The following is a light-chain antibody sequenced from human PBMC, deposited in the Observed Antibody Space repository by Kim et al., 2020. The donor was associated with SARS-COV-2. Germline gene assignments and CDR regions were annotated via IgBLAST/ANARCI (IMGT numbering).Light chain of an antibody. Sequence: DIQMTQSPSTLSASVGDRVTITCRASQSVSRWLAWYQQKPGTAPKLLISEASRLESGVPSRFSGSGSGTEFTLAISSLQPDDFATYYCQQYNGHHTCGQGTKLEIK. CDR1: QSVSRW. J-gene: IGKJ2*01. CDR3: QQYNGHHT. CDR2: EAS. V-gene: IGKV1-5*03.